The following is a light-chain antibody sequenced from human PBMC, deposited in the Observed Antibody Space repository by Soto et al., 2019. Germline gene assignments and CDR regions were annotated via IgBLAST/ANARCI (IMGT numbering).Light chain of an antibody. CDR1: QSVSSN. CDR2: GAS. CDR3: EQYNNWPPYT. J-gene: IGKJ2*01. V-gene: IGKV3-15*01. Sequence: EVVMTQSPATLSVSPGERATLSCRASQSVSSNLAWYQQKFCQAPRLLIYGASTRATGIPASFSGSGSGTEFTLAISSLQSKDVAVYYCEQYNNWPPYTFGQGTKLQIK.